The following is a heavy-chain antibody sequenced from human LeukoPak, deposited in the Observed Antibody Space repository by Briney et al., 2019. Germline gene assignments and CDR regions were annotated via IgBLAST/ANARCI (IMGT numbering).Heavy chain of an antibody. CDR1: GGSISSGGYY. CDR2: IYYSGST. CDR3: ARDYYYYGMDV. V-gene: IGHV4-31*03. Sequence: PSETLSLTCTVSGGSISSGGYYWSWIRQHPGKGLEWIGYIYYSGSTYHNPSLKSRVTISVDTSKNQFSLKLSSVTAADTAVYYCARDYYYYGMDVWGQGTTVTVSS. J-gene: IGHJ6*02.